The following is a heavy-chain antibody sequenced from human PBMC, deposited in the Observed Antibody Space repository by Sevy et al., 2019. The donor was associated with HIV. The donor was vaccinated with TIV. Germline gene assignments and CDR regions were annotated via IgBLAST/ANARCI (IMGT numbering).Heavy chain of an antibody. Sequence: ASVKVSCKASGYTFTSYDINWVRQATGQGLEWMGWMNPNSGNTGYAQKFQGRVTMTRNTSISTAYMELSSLRSEDTAVYYCARELVPEDFWGGYYIYYYYGMDVWGQGTTVTVSS. CDR2: MNPNSGNT. V-gene: IGHV1-8*01. J-gene: IGHJ6*02. D-gene: IGHD3-3*01. CDR1: GYTFTSYD. CDR3: ARELVPEDFWGGYYIYYYYGMDV.